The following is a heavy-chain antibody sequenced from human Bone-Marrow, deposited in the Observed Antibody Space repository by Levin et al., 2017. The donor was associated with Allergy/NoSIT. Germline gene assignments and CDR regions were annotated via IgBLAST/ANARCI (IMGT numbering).Heavy chain of an antibody. D-gene: IGHD2-2*01. Sequence: SETLSLTCAVSGASVSSGDWWSWVRQPPGQGLEWIGEIHESGTANYKPSLKSRVTMSVDKSKNQFSLYLTSVTAADTAVDYCARDRGPQPRPFDYWGQGSLVTVSS. J-gene: IGHJ4*02. CDR3: ARDRGPQPRPFDY. V-gene: IGHV4-4*02. CDR2: IHESGTA. CDR1: GASVSSGDW.